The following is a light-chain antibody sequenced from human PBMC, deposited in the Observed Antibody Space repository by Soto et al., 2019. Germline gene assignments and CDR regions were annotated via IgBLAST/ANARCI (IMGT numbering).Light chain of an antibody. Sequence: DIQMTQSPSTLSASVGDRFTITCLAIQSISSWLAWYQQKPGKAPKLLIYTASSLESGVPSRFSGSGSGTEFTLTISSLQPDDFATYCCQQYNSYSWTFGQGTKLDI. CDR3: QQYNSYSWT. V-gene: IGKV1-5*03. CDR2: TAS. CDR1: QSISSW. J-gene: IGKJ1*01.